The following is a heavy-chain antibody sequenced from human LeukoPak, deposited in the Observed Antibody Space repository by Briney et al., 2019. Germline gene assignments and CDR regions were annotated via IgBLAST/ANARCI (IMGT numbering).Heavy chain of an antibody. CDR3: ARHVYTMVRGVIRTNYYGMDV. Sequence: GESLKISCKGSGYRFTSYWIGWARQMPGKGLEWMGIIYAGDSDTRYSPSFQGQVTISADKSISTAYLQWSSLKASDTAMYFCARHVYTMVRGVIRTNYYGMDVWGQGTTVTVSS. D-gene: IGHD3-10*01. CDR1: GYRFTSYW. V-gene: IGHV5-51*01. CDR2: IYAGDSDT. J-gene: IGHJ6*02.